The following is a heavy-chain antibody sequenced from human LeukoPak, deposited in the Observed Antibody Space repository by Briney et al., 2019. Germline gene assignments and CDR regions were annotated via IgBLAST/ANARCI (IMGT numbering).Heavy chain of an antibody. CDR1: GYSISSGYY. J-gene: IGHJ4*02. CDR2: IYHSGST. D-gene: IGHD5-18*01. CDR3: ARDPSWIQPAYYFDY. V-gene: IGHV4-38-2*02. Sequence: SETLSLTCTVSGYSISSGYYWGWIRQPPGKGLEWIGSIYHSGSTYYNPSLKSRVTISVDTSKNQFSLKLSSVTAADTAVYYCARDPSWIQPAYYFDYWGQGTLVTVSS.